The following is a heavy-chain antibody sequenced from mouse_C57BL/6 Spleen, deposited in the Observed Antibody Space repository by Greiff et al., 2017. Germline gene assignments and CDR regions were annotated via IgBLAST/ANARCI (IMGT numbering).Heavy chain of an antibody. CDR3: ARYAVITAYFDY. CDR1: GYAFRSSW. CDR2: IYPGDGDT. D-gene: IGHD1-3*01. V-gene: IGHV1-82*01. Sequence: VQLQQSGPELVKPGASVKISCKASGYAFRSSWMNWVKQRPGKGLEWIGRIYPGDGDTNYNGKFKGKATLTADKSSSTAYMQLSSLTSEDSAVYCGARYAVITAYFDYWGQGTTLTVSA. J-gene: IGHJ2*01.